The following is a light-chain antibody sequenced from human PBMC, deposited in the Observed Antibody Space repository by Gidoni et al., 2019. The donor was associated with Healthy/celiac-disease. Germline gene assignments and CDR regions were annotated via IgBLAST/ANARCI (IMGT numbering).Light chain of an antibody. CDR1: QSVSSY. J-gene: IGKJ4*01. V-gene: IGKV3-11*01. CDR2: DAS. Sequence: EIVLTQSPATLSLSPGERATLSCRASQSVSSYLAWYQQKSGQAPRLLIYDASNRATGIPARFSGSGSGTDFTLTISSLEPEDFAVYYCQQLGFTFGGGTKVEI. CDR3: QQLGFT.